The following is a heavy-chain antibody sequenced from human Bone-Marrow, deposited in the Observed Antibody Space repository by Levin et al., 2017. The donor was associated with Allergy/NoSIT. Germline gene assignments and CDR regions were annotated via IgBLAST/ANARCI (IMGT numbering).Heavy chain of an antibody. D-gene: IGHD2-2*01. V-gene: IGHV4-59*01. J-gene: IGHJ5*02. CDR1: GGSMSNYY. CDR2: IYFTGSI. CDR3: TGLHSSSRNLYNWFDP. Sequence: SETLSLTCTVSGGSMSNYYRSWIRQPPGKGLEWLGSIYFTGSINYNPSLKSRVSISVDAPKNQFSLNLSSVTAANTAMYYCTGLHSSSRNLYNWFDPWGQGTLVTVSS.